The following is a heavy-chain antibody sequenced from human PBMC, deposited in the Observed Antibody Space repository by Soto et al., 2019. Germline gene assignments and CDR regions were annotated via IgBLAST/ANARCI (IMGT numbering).Heavy chain of an antibody. Sequence: GGSLRLSCAASGFTFSRYYMNWVRQAPGKGLEWVSSISTTSTYTHYADSLKGRFTISRDNAKKLLYLQMDSLRAEDTAVYYCARDDGLSSTNVKAFDIWGQGTKVTV. J-gene: IGHJ3*02. CDR2: ISTTSTYT. CDR1: GFTFSRYY. V-gene: IGHV3-21*01. D-gene: IGHD2-8*01. CDR3: ARDDGLSSTNVKAFDI.